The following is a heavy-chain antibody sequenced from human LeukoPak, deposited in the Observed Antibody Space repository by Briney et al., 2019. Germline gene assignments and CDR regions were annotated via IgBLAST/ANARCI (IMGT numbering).Heavy chain of an antibody. J-gene: IGHJ3*02. CDR1: GGSISSYY. CDR2: IYYSGST. CDR3: ARQERGPPSGSSLARSHAFDI. V-gene: IGHV4-59*08. D-gene: IGHD6-19*01. Sequence: PSETLSLTCTVSGGSISSYYWSWIRQPPGKGLEWIGYIYYSGSTNYNPSLKSRVTISVDTSKNQFSLKLSSVTAADTAVYYCARQERGPPSGSSLARSHAFDIWGQGTMVTVSS.